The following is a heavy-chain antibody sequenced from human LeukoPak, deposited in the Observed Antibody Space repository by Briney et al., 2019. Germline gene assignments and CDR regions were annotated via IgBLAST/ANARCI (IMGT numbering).Heavy chain of an antibody. V-gene: IGHV1-69*04. Sequence: ASVKVSCKASGGTFSSYAISWVRQAPGQGLEWMGRIIPILGIANYAQKFQGRVTITADKSTSTAYMELSSLKTEDTGVYYCTRLNARDASDAWGQGTMVAVSS. J-gene: IGHJ3*01. CDR2: IIPILGIA. CDR1: GGTFSSYA. CDR3: TRLNARDASDA.